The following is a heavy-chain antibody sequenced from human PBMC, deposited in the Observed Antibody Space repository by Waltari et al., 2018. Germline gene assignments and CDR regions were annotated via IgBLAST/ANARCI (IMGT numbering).Heavy chain of an antibody. CDR1: GFTLSAFG. V-gene: IGHV3-33*01. CDR2: MWYDGSDK. D-gene: IGHD6-13*01. CDR3: TRDRSSSSWDVWFDP. J-gene: IGHJ5*02. Sequence: QVQLVESGGGVVQPGRSLRLSCTASGFTLSAFGIHWVRQAPGKGLEWVATMWYDGSDKDYADSVKGRFTISRDDSQNTLYLQMNSLRVEDTAVYYCTRDRSSSSWDVWFDPWGQGTLVTVSS.